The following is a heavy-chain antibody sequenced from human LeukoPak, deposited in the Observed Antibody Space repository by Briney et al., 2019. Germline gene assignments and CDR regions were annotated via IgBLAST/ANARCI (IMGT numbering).Heavy chain of an antibody. CDR1: GYTFTGYY. D-gene: IGHD3-22*01. CDR3: ARDLAYYYGSSGYYPDY. J-gene: IGHJ4*02. CDR2: INPNSGGT. Sequence: ASVKVSCKASGYTFTGYYMHWVRQAPGQGLEWMGWINPNSGGTNYAQKFQGRVTMTRDTSISTAYMELSRLRSDDTAVYYCARDLAYYYGSSGYYPDYWGQGTLVTVSS. V-gene: IGHV1-2*02.